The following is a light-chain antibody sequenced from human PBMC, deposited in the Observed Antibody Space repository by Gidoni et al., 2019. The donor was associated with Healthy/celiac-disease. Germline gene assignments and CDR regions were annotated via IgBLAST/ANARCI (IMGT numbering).Light chain of an antibody. CDR2: WAS. CDR1: QSVLYSSNNKNY. CDR3: QQYYCTPFT. Sequence: DIVMTQSPDSLAVSLGERATINCKSSQSVLYSSNNKNYLAWYQQKPGQPPKLLIYWASTRESGVPDLFSGSGSGTDFTLTISSLQAEDVAVYYCQQYYCTPFTFGGGTKVEIK. V-gene: IGKV4-1*01. J-gene: IGKJ4*01.